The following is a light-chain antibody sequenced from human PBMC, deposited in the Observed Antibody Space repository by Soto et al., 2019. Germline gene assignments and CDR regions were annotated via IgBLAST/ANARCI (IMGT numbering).Light chain of an antibody. CDR3: CSYAGSSIPYV. CDR1: RRDVGSYNL. Sequence: QCVLTDPASLSVSPGQSSTICCTGSRRDVGSYNLVSWYRQHPGKAPKLRIYVVSKRPSGVSNRFSGSKSGNTASLTISGLQAEDAADYYCCSYAGSSIPYVFGSGPKVPVL. V-gene: IGLV2-23*02. J-gene: IGLJ1*01. CDR2: VVS.